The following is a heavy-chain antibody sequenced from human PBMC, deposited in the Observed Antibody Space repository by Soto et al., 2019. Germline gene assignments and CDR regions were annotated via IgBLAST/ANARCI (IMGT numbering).Heavy chain of an antibody. J-gene: IGHJ2*01. Sequence: QVQLVESGGGVVQPGRSLRLSCAASGFTFSSYGMHWVRQAPGKGLEWVAVISYDGSNKYYADSVKGRFTISRDNSKNTLYLQMTSLRAEDTAVYYCAKDRGVTTLIIDLWGRGTLVTVSS. CDR1: GFTFSSYG. CDR2: ISYDGSNK. D-gene: IGHD4-17*01. V-gene: IGHV3-30*18. CDR3: AKDRGVTTLIIDL.